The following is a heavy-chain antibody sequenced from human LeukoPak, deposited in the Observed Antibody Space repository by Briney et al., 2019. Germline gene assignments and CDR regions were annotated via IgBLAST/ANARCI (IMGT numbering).Heavy chain of an antibody. Sequence: APVKVSCKVSGYTLTELSMHWVRQAPGKGLEWMGGFDPEDGETIYAQKFQGRVTMAEDTSTDTAYMELSSLRSEDTAVYYCATADDYVWGSYRFFDYWGQGTLVTVSS. CDR3: ATADDYVWGSYRFFDY. D-gene: IGHD3-16*02. V-gene: IGHV1-24*01. CDR2: FDPEDGET. J-gene: IGHJ4*02. CDR1: GYTLTELS.